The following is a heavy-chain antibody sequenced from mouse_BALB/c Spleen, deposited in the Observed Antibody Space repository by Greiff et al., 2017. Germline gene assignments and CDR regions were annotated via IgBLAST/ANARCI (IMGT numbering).Heavy chain of an antibody. CDR2: ISSGSSTI. D-gene: IGHD2-14*01. J-gene: IGHJ4*01. CDR3: ARGYRYDDYAMDY. Sequence: EVQLVESGGGLVQPGGSRKLSCAASGFTFSSFGMHWVRQAPEKGLEWVAYISSGSSTIYYADTVKGRFTISRDNPKNTLFLQMTSLRSEDTAMYYCARGYRYDDYAMDYWGQGTSVTVSS. CDR1: GFTFSSFG. V-gene: IGHV5-17*02.